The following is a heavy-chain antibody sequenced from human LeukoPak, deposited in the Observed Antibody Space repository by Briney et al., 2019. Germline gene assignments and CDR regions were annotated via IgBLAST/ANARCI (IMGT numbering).Heavy chain of an antibody. CDR3: ARGTVLSWELLPLRFDY. D-gene: IGHD1-26*01. J-gene: IGHJ4*02. CDR1: GYTFTGCY. Sequence: ASVKVSCKASGYTFTGCYMHWVRQAPGQGLEWMGWINPNSGGTNYAQKFQGRVTMTRDTSISTAYMELSRLRSDDTAVYYCARGTVLSWELLPLRFDYWGQGTLVTVSS. V-gene: IGHV1-2*02. CDR2: INPNSGGT.